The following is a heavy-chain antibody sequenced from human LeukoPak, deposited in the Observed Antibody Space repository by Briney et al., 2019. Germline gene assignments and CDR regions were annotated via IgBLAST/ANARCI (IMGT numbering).Heavy chain of an antibody. CDR2: TYYRSKWYN. D-gene: IGHD3-10*01. Sequence: SQTLSLTCAISGDSVSSNSAAWNWIRQSPSRGLEWLGRTYYRSKWYNDYAVSVKSRITINPDTSKNQFSLQLNSVTPEDTAVYYCARTYYYGSGSYFSWFDPWGQGTLVTVSS. V-gene: IGHV6-1*01. CDR1: GDSVSSNSAA. CDR3: ARTYYYGSGSYFSWFDP. J-gene: IGHJ5*02.